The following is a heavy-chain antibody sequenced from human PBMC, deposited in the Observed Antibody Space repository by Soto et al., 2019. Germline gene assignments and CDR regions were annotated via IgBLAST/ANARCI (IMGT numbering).Heavy chain of an antibody. J-gene: IGHJ6*02. Sequence: QVQLQESGPGLVKPSQTLSLTCTVSGGSISSGDYYWSWIRQPPGKGLEWIGYTYYSGSTYYNPSLKSGFTISLDTSKNPFSLKVSSVTAADTAVYYCARDGPLRFMEWSRNYYYGMDVWGQGTTVTVSS. CDR1: GGSISSGDYY. CDR2: TYYSGST. D-gene: IGHD3-3*01. CDR3: ARDGPLRFMEWSRNYYYGMDV. V-gene: IGHV4-30-4*01.